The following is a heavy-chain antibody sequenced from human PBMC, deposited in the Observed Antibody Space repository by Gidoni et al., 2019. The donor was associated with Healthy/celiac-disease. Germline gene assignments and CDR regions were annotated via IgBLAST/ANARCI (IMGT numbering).Heavy chain of an antibody. CDR3: ARSPGELLDAFDI. CDR2: IGTAGDT. J-gene: IGHJ3*02. Sequence: EVQLVESGGGLVQPGGSLRLSCAATGFPFRRYDMQWVCQPTGKGLECVSAIGTAGDTYYPGSVKGRFTISRENAKNSLYLQVNSLRAGDTAVYYCARSPGELLDAFDIWGQGTMVTVSS. V-gene: IGHV3-13*04. CDR1: GFPFRRYD. D-gene: IGHD3-10*01.